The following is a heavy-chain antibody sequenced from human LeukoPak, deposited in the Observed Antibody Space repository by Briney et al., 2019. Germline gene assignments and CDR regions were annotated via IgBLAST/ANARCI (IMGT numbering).Heavy chain of an antibody. J-gene: IGHJ4*02. D-gene: IGHD3-22*01. V-gene: IGHV3-48*02. CDR1: GFTFRSYS. Sequence: GGSLRLSCAATGFTFRSYSMNWVRQAPGKGLEWVSYISSSSSTIYYADSVKGRFTISRDNAKNSLYLQMNSLRDEDTAVYYCARARYYYDSSGYFADYWGQGTLVTVSS. CDR2: ISSSSSTI. CDR3: ARARYYYDSSGYFADY.